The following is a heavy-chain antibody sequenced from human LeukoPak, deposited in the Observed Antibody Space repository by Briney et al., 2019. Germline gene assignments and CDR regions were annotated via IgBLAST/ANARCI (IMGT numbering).Heavy chain of an antibody. CDR3: ARGLPSYGDYVDYSFYMDV. Sequence: PSETLSLTCTVSGDFLSGFYWSWIRQPAGKGLQWIRRISTSGSTNYNTSLKSRVNMSVDRSTHEFSLTVRSVTAADTALYYCARGLPSYGDYVDYSFYMDVWGKGTTVTVSS. V-gene: IGHV4-4*07. J-gene: IGHJ6*03. D-gene: IGHD4-17*01. CDR1: GDFLSGFY. CDR2: ISTSGST.